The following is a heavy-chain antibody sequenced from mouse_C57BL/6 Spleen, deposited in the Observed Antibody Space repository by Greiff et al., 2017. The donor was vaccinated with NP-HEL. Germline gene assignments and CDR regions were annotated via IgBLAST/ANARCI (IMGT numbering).Heavy chain of an antibody. CDR3: ARGDYYGSTHWYFDV. D-gene: IGHD1-1*01. CDR1: GYTFTSYW. Sequence: VQLQQPGTELVKPGASVKLSCKASGYTFTSYWMHWVKQRPGQGLEWIGNINPSNGGTNYNEKFKSKATLTVDKSSSTAYMQLSSLTSEDSAVYYCARGDYYGSTHWYFDVWGTGTTVTVSS. J-gene: IGHJ1*03. V-gene: IGHV1-53*01. CDR2: INPSNGGT.